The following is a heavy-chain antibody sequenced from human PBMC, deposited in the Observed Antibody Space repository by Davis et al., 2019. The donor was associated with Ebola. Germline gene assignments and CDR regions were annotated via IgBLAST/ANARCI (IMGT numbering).Heavy chain of an antibody. V-gene: IGHV3-23*01. CDR3: AKGLLNAYYNFDL. D-gene: IGHD3-10*01. CDR2: VSGDVVNR. CDR1: GFTFSNYA. Sequence: PGGSLRLSCAVSGFTFSNYAMSWVRQAPGEGLEWVSSVSGDVVNRYYADSVKGRFAVSRDNSKSTLYLQLDSLRAEDTAVYYCAKGLLNAYYNFDLWGRGTLVTVSS. J-gene: IGHJ2*01.